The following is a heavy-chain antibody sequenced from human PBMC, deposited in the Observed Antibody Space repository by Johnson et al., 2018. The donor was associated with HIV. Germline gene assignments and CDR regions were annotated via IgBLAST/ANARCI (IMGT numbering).Heavy chain of an antibody. CDR1: GFTFSSYW. J-gene: IGHJ3*02. CDR2: INSDESST. Sequence: VQLVESGGGLVQPGGSLRLSCAASGFTFSSYWMHWVRQAPGKGLVWVSRINSDESSTNYAESVKGRFTISRDNAKNTLYLQMNRLRAEDTALYYCANSASESVVVTAMGNSGAFDIWGQGTMVTVSS. CDR3: ANSASESVVVTAMGNSGAFDI. V-gene: IGHV3-74*02. D-gene: IGHD2-21*02.